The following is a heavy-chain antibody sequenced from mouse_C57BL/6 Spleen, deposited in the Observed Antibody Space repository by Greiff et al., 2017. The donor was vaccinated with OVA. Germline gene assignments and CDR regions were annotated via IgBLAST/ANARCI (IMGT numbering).Heavy chain of an antibody. D-gene: IGHD2-2*01. CDR3: ARSGYGYDGDLDGYAMDY. Sequence: VQLQQPGAELVRPGSSVKLSCKASGYTFTSYWMHWVKQRPIQGLEWIGNIDPSDSETHYNQKFKDKATLTVDKSSSTAYMQLSSLTSEDSAVYYCARSGYGYDGDLDGYAMDYWGQGTSVTVSS. J-gene: IGHJ4*01. CDR2: IDPSDSET. V-gene: IGHV1-52*01. CDR1: GYTFTSYW.